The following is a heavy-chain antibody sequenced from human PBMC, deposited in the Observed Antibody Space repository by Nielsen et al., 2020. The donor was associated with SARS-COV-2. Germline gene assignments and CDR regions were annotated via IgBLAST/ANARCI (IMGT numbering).Heavy chain of an antibody. CDR2: IYYSGST. Sequence: RQAPGKGLEWIGYIYYSGSTYYNPSLKSRVTISVDTSKNQFSLKLSSVTAADTALYYCARERVGGITSCGVVTRYGMDVWGQGTTVTVSS. D-gene: IGHD3-3*01. J-gene: IGHJ6*02. V-gene: IGHV4-30-4*01. CDR3: ARERVGGITSCGVVTRYGMDV.